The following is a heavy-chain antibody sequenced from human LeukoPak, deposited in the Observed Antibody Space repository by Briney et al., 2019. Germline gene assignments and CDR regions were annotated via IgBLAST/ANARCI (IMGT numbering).Heavy chain of an antibody. Sequence: SETLSLTCAVSGYSISSWYYWGWIRQPPGKGLEWIGSIYHSGSTYYNPSLKSRVTISVDTSKNQFSLKLSSVTAADTAVYYCAGTSMVRGVIITFSDYWGQGTLVTVSS. CDR2: IYHSGST. J-gene: IGHJ4*02. D-gene: IGHD3-10*01. CDR1: GYSISSWYY. V-gene: IGHV4-38-2*01. CDR3: AGTSMVRGVIITFSDY.